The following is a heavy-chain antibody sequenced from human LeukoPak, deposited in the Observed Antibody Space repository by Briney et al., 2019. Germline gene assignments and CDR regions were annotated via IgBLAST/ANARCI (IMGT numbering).Heavy chain of an antibody. CDR3: ARGGGGNALGY. D-gene: IGHD4-23*01. V-gene: IGHV4-34*01. CDR2: INHSGST. J-gene: IGHJ4*02. Sequence: PSETLSLTCAVYGGSFSGYYWSWIRQPPGKGLEWIGEINHSGSTNYNPSLKSRVTISVDTSKNQFSLKLSSVTAADTAVYYCARGGGGNALGYWGQGTLVTVSS. CDR1: GGSFSGYY.